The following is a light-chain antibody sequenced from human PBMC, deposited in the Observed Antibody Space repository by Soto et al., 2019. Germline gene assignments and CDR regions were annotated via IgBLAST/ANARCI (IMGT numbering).Light chain of an antibody. CDR3: NSYTSASTYV. V-gene: IGLV2-14*03. Sequence: QSLLTQPASVSGSPGQSITISCPGTGSDIGSYNYVSWYQHHPGKVPKFIIYDVTNRPSGVSDRFSGSKSGNTASLTISGLQAEDEADYYCNSYTSASTYVFVTGTKVTVL. CDR1: GSDIGSYNY. J-gene: IGLJ1*01. CDR2: DVT.